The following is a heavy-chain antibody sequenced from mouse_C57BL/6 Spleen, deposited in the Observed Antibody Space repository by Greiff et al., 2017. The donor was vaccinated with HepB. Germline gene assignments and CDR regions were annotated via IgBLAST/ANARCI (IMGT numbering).Heavy chain of an antibody. Sequence: VQLVESGAELAKPGASVKLSCKASGYTFTSYWMHWVKQRPGQGLEWIGYINPSSGYTKYNQKFKDKATLTADKSSSTAYMQLSSLTYEDSAVYYCARRITTVVAEGDAMDYWGQGTSVTVSS. D-gene: IGHD1-1*01. J-gene: IGHJ4*01. CDR2: INPSSGYT. CDR1: GYTFTSYW. V-gene: IGHV1-7*01. CDR3: ARRITTVVAEGDAMDY.